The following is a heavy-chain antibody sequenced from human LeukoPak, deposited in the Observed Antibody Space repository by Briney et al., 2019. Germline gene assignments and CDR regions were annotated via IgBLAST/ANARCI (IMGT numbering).Heavy chain of an antibody. CDR2: IYSGGST. J-gene: IGHJ5*02. CDR1: RFTVSNNY. V-gene: IGHV3-66*01. Sequence: GGSLRLSCAASRFTVSNNYIAWVRQAPGKGLEWVSVIYSGGSTYYADSVKGRFSLSRDNSKNTLYLQMNSLTDEDTAVYHCARGQFYYGSGTFYPMESWGQGTLVTVSS. D-gene: IGHD3-10*01. CDR3: ARGQFYYGSGTFYPMES.